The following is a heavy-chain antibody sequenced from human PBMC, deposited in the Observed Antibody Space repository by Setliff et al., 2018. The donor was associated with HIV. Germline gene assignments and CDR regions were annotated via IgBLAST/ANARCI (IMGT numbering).Heavy chain of an antibody. CDR1: GGAFSSYA. J-gene: IGHJ4*02. CDR3: AGADSSNWYHFDY. Sequence: GASVKVSCKASGGAFSSYALSWVRQAPGQGLEWMGGIIPIFGTANYAQKFQGRVTITTDESTSTAYMELSSLRSEDTAVYYCAGADSSNWYHFDYWGQGTLVTVSS. D-gene: IGHD6-13*01. CDR2: IIPIFGTA. V-gene: IGHV1-69*05.